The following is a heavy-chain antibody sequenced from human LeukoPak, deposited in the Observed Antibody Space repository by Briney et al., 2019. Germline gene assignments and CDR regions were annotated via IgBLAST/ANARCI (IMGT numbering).Heavy chain of an antibody. Sequence: PPETLSLTCTVSGGSISSYYWSWIRQPAGKGLEWIGRIYTSVSTNYNPSLKSRVTMSVDTSKNQFSLKLSSVTAADTAVYYCARVSSDSDFWSGYLTINWFDPWGQGTLVTVSS. V-gene: IGHV4-4*07. J-gene: IGHJ5*02. D-gene: IGHD3-3*01. CDR1: GGSISSYY. CDR2: IYTSVST. CDR3: ARVSSDSDFWSGYLTINWFDP.